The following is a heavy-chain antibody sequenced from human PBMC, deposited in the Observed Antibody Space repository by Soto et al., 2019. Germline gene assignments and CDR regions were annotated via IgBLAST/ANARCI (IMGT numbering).Heavy chain of an antibody. D-gene: IGHD2-15*01. CDR1: GFTFSSYA. Sequence: GGSLRLSCAASGFTFSSYALNWVRQAPGKGLEWVSAITGSGATTFYADSVKGRFAISRDNSKNTVYLQMNGLRVEGTAVYYCAKDEAYCGGGSCLEYYQHWGQGTLVTVSS. V-gene: IGHV3-23*01. J-gene: IGHJ1*01. CDR2: ITGSGATT. CDR3: AKDEAYCGGGSCLEYYQH.